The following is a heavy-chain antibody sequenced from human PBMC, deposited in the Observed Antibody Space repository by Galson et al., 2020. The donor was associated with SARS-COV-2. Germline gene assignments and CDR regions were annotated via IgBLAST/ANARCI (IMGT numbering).Heavy chain of an antibody. Sequence: PSETLSLTCAVYGGSFNDYYWSWIRQPPGKGLEWIGGITHSGSSNYNPSLKSRATISVDTSKNQFSLRVRSVTAADTAVYYCARGLMIGGSFYGMDVWGLGTTVTVSS. V-gene: IGHV4-34*01. CDR1: GGSFNDYY. J-gene: IGHJ6*02. CDR2: ITHSGSS. D-gene: IGHD3-22*01. CDR3: ARGLMIGGSFYGMDV.